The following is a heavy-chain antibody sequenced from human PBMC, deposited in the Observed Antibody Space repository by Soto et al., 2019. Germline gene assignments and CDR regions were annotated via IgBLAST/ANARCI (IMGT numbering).Heavy chain of an antibody. D-gene: IGHD4-17*01. CDR3: AKAGEQLDYDTYFDC. J-gene: IGHJ4*02. CDR2: IYYSGNT. CDR1: DGSISNTGYY. Sequence: SETLSLTCTVSDGSISNTGYYWGWIRQPPGKGLEWIASIYYSGNTYYNPSLKSRVALSVDTSKNQFSLKLSSVTAADTAVYYCAKAGEQLDYDTYFDCWGQGTLVTVSS. V-gene: IGHV4-39*01.